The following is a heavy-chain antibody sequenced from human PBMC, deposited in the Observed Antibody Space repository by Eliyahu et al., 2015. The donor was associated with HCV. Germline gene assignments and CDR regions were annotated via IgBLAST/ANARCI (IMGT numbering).Heavy chain of an antibody. D-gene: IGHD6-6*01. CDR2: IYTSGST. Sequence: QVQLQESGPGLVKPSETLSLTCTVSGGSISSYYWSWIRQPAGKGLEWXGRIYTSGSTHYNPSLKSRVTMSVDTSKNQFSLKLSSVTAADTAVYYCARDLVSSSSAGYYYYYGMDVWGQGTTVTVSS. CDR1: GGSISSYY. V-gene: IGHV4-4*07. J-gene: IGHJ6*02. CDR3: ARDLVSSSSAGYYYYYGMDV.